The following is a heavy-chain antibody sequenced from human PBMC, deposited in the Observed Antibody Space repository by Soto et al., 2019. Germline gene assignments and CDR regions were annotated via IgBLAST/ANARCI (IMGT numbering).Heavy chain of an antibody. D-gene: IGHD3-22*01. CDR1: GDSITSYY. CDR3: ARDLGYYDGSGFHLARYFDL. Sequence: QVQLQESGPGLVKPSETLSLICTVSGDSITSYYWSWIRQPPGKGLEWIGHVSYSGSTNFNPYLNGRVTMSLDTSKSHFSLRLSSVTAADTAMYFCARDLGYYDGSGFHLARYFDLWGRGTLVTVSS. V-gene: IGHV4-59*01. J-gene: IGHJ2*01. CDR2: VSYSGST.